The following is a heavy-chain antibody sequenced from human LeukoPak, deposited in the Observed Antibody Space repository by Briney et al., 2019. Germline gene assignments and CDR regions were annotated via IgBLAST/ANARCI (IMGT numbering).Heavy chain of an antibody. CDR2: IKQDGSEK. J-gene: IGHJ5*02. D-gene: IGHD2-15*01. V-gene: IGHV3-7*01. Sequence: SGGSLRLSCVASGVRFTTYWMSWVRQAPGKGLEWVAHIKQDGSEKFSADSVKGRFTITRDNAENSLYLQMNSLRAEDTAVYYCAREYEGYCSGGSCFRGTYNWFDPWGQGTLVTVSS. CDR1: GVRFTTYW. CDR3: AREYEGYCSGGSCFRGTYNWFDP.